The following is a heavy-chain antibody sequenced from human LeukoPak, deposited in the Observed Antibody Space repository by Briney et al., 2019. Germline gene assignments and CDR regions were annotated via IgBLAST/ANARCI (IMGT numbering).Heavy chain of an antibody. CDR1: GFTFDDYA. V-gene: IGHV3-9*01. D-gene: IGHD3-22*01. CDR3: AKGFDSSGPPYYFDY. CDR2: ISWNSGSI. J-gene: IGHJ4*02. Sequence: PGGSLRLSCAASGFTFDDYAMHWVRQAPGKGLEWGSGISWNSGSIGYADSVKGRFTISRDNAKNSLYLQMNSLRAEDTALYYCAKGFDSSGPPYYFDYWGQGTLVTVSS.